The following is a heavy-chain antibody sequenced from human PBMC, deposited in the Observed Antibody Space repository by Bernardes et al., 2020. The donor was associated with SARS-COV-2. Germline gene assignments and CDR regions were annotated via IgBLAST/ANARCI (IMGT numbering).Heavy chain of an antibody. CDR1: GFSLSTSGMC. J-gene: IGHJ3*02. Sequence: SGPTLVKPTQTLTLTCTFSGFSLSTSGMCVSWIRQPPGKALEWLALIDWDDDKYYSTSLKTRLTISKDTSKNQVVLTMTNMDPVDTATYYCARIRSGAVAPVGALDIWGGGGMGTVSS. V-gene: IGHV2-70*01. D-gene: IGHD3-10*01. CDR3: ARIRSGAVAPVGALDI. CDR2: IDWDDDK.